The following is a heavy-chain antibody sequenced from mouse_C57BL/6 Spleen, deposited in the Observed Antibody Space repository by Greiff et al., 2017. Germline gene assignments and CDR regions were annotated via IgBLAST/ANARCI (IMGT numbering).Heavy chain of an antibody. Sequence: EVKLMESEGGLVQPGSSMKLSCTASGFTFSDYYMAWVRQVPEKGLEWVANINYDGSSTYYLDSLKSRFILSRDNAKNLLYLQMSSLKSTDTATXSCARGGGYDGAWCAYWGQGTLVTVSA. CDR1: GFTFSDYY. V-gene: IGHV5-16*01. D-gene: IGHD2-2*01. CDR3: ARGGGYDGAWCAY. CDR2: INYDGSST. J-gene: IGHJ3*01.